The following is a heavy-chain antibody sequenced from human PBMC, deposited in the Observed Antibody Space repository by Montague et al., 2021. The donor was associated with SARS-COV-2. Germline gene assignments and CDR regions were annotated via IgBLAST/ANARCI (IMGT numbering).Heavy chain of an antibody. CDR2: INHRGST. D-gene: IGHD3-22*01. V-gene: IGHV4-34*01. J-gene: IGHJ4*02. CDR3: ARGCQHFNMVIVVMTGGEYYLDS. CDR1: GGSFSDYY. Sequence: SETLSLTCAVYGGSFSDYYWSWIRQPPGKGLEWIGEINHRGSTNYNPSLKSRVTISEDTSKNQFSLKLSSVTAADTAVYFCARGCQHFNMVIVVMTGGEYYLDSWGQGTLVTVSS.